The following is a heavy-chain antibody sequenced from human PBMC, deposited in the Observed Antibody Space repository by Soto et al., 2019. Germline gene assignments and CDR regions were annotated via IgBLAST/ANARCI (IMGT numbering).Heavy chain of an antibody. J-gene: IGHJ1*01. CDR2: ISGSGGST. CDR1: GFTFSSYA. V-gene: IGHV3-23*01. Sequence: EVQLLESGGGLVQPGGSLRLSCAASGFTFSSYAMSWVRQAPGKGLEWVSAISGSGGSTYYADSVKGRFTISRDNSKNTLYLQMNSRRAEDTAVYYCAKRQRYYDSSGPYWGQGTLVTVSS. D-gene: IGHD3-22*01. CDR3: AKRQRYYDSSGPY.